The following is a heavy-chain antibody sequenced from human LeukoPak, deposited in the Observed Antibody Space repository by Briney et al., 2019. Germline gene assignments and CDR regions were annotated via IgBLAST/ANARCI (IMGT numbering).Heavy chain of an antibody. CDR3: ARSGDYYVSSPIGDV. V-gene: IGHV1-18*01. Sequence: ASVKVSCKASVYTFTSYGISWVRQAPGQGLEWMGWISAYNGNTNYAQKLQGRVTMTTDTSTSTAYMELRSLRSDDAAVYYCARSGDYYVSSPIGDVWGQGTTVTVSS. J-gene: IGHJ6*02. D-gene: IGHD3-22*01. CDR2: ISAYNGNT. CDR1: VYTFTSYG.